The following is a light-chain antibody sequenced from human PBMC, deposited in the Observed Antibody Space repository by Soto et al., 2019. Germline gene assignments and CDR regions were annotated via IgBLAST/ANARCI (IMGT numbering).Light chain of an antibody. CDR2: DVS. V-gene: IGLV2-14*01. CDR1: SSDVGGYNY. CDR3: SSYTSSSTLVV. J-gene: IGLJ2*01. Sequence: QSALTQPASVSGSPGQSITISCTGTSSDVGGYNYVSWYQQHPGNAPKLMIYDVSNRPSGVSNRFSGSKSGNTAALTISGLQAVDEADYYCSSYTSSSTLVVFGGGTKLTVL.